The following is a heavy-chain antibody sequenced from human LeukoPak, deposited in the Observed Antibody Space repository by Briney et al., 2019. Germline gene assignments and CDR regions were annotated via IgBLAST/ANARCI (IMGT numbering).Heavy chain of an antibody. Sequence: SETLSLTRTVSGGSISSSSYYWGWIRQPPGKGLEWIGSIYYSGSTYYNPSLKSRVTISVDTSKNQFSLKLSSVTAADTAVYYCARDKRQASGRGLDYWGQGTLVTVSS. J-gene: IGHJ4*02. CDR3: ARDKRQASGRGLDY. D-gene: IGHD1-1*01. CDR1: GGSISSSSYY. CDR2: IYYSGST. V-gene: IGHV4-39*07.